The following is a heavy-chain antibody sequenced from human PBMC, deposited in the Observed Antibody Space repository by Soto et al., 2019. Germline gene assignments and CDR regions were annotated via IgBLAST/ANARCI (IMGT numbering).Heavy chain of an antibody. Sequence: PSETLSLTCAVSGGSISSGGYSWSWIRQPPGKGLEWIGYIYYSGSTNYNPSLKSRVTISVDTSKNQFSLKLSSVTAADTAVYYCARARGQEGFWSGYSTRYGMDVWGQGTTVTVSS. D-gene: IGHD3-3*01. J-gene: IGHJ6*02. V-gene: IGHV4-61*08. CDR2: IYYSGST. CDR3: ARARGQEGFWSGYSTRYGMDV. CDR1: GGSISSGGYS.